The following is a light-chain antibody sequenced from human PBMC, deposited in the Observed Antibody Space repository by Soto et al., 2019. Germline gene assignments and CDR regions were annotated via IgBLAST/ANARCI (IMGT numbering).Light chain of an antibody. J-gene: IGLJ2*01. V-gene: IGLV2-8*01. CDR1: SSDVGASNY. CDR2: DVI. CDR3: CSYAGGNNLV. Sequence: QSALTQPPSASGSPGQSVTISCTGTSSDVGASNYVSWYQQHPGKAPKLMIYDVIKRPSGVPDRFSGSKSGNTASLTVSGLQTEDEGDYYCCSYAGGNNLVFGGGTKLTVL.